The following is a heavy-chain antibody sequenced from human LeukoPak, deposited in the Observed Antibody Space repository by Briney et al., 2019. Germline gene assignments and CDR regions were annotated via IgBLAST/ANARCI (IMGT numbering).Heavy chain of an antibody. CDR1: GFTFSSYW. CDR3: ARGGAAADFDY. J-gene: IGHJ4*02. CDR2: IKQDGSEK. Sequence: GGSLRLSCAASGFTFSSYWMSWVRQAPGKGLEWVANIKQDGSEKYYVNSVKGRFTISRDNAKNSLYLQMNSLRAEDTAVYYCARGGAAADFDYWGQGTLVTVSS. D-gene: IGHD6-13*01. V-gene: IGHV3-7*01.